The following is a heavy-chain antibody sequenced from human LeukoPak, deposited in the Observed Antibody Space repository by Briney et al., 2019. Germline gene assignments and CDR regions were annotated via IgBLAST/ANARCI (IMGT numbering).Heavy chain of an antibody. V-gene: IGHV3-11*01. Sequence: GGSLRLSCAASGFTFSDYNMNWVRQAPGKGLEWVSYITDSGNTIHYADSVKGRFTISRDNSKNTVYLQMNSLRVEDTALYYCARTLWGGTDYWGQGTLVTVSS. CDR2: ITDSGNTI. CDR1: GFTFSDYN. CDR3: ARTLWGGTDY. D-gene: IGHD1-26*01. J-gene: IGHJ4*02.